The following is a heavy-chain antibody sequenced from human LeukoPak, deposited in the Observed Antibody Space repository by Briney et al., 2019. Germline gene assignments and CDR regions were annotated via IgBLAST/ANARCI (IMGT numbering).Heavy chain of an antibody. CDR2: INPNSGGT. V-gene: IGHV1-2*02. J-gene: IGHJ4*02. CDR3: ARGYCSSTSCYADY. Sequence: ASVKVSCKASGYTFTGYYMHWVRQAPGQGLEWMGWINPNSGGTNYAQKFQGRVTMTRDTSISTAHMELSRLRSDDTAVYYCARGYCSSTSCYADYWGQGTLVTVSS. D-gene: IGHD2-2*01. CDR1: GYTFTGYY.